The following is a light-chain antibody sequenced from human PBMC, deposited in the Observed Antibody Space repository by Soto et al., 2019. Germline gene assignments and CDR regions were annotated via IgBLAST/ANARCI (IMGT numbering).Light chain of an antibody. V-gene: IGLV2-23*01. Sequence: QSVLTQPASVSGSPGQSITISCTGTSSDVGGSGLVSWYQFHPGKAPKLLIFEGFKRPSGVSNRFSGSKSGSTASLTISGLQAEDEADYYCQSYDNSLSGWVFGGGTKVTVL. CDR1: SSDVGGSGL. J-gene: IGLJ3*02. CDR2: EGF. CDR3: QSYDNSLSGWV.